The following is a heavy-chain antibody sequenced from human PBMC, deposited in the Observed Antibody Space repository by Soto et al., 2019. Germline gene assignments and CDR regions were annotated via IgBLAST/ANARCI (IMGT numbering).Heavy chain of an antibody. V-gene: IGHV4-34*01. CDR2: INHSGST. CDR3: ARELGYDILTGYYPDI. J-gene: IGHJ6*02. D-gene: IGHD3-9*01. Sequence: SETLSLTCAVYGGSFSGYYWSWIRQPPGKGLEWIGEINHSGSTNYNPSLKSRVTISVDTSKDQFSLKLSSVTAADTAVYYCARELGYDILTGYYPDIWGQGTTVTVSS. CDR1: GGSFSGYY.